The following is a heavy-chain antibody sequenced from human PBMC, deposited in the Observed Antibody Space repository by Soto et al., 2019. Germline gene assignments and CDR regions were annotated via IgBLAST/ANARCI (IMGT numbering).Heavy chain of an antibody. J-gene: IGHJ3*02. CDR1: GYTFTSYG. D-gene: IGHD6-19*01. CDR3: ARSSGIAVAGTGNDAFDI. Sequence: QAQLVQSGTEVKKPGASVKVSCKASGYTFTSYGISWVRQAPGQGLEWMGWISAYNGNTNYAQNLQGRVTMTTDTSTSTAYMDLRSLRSDDTAVYHCARSSGIAVAGTGNDAFDIWGQGTMVSVSS. CDR2: ISAYNGNT. V-gene: IGHV1-18*01.